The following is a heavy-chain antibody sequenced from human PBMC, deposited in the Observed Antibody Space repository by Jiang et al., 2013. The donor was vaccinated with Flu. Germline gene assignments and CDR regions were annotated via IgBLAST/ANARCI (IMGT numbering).Heavy chain of an antibody. CDR1: FTFSNSW. J-gene: IGHJ6*02. V-gene: IGHV3-74*03. Sequence: FTFSNSWMHWVRQAPGKGLVWVSRIKGDGSGTTYADSVKGRFTISRDNAKNTLYLQMNSLRAEDTAVYYCARDRGYAMDVWGQGTTVTVSS. D-gene: IGHD3-10*01. CDR2: IKGDGSGT. CDR3: ARDRGYAMDV.